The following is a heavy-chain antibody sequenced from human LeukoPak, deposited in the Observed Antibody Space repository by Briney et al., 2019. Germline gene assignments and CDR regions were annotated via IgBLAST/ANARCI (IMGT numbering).Heavy chain of an antibody. Sequence: SETLSLTCTVSDDSISDYYRGWIRQPPGKGLEWIGYFYNSGTSTYNPSLKSRVTISADTSKNQFSLKLNSLTTADTAVYYCTRGAGWLIDYWGQGILVTVSS. J-gene: IGHJ4*02. CDR3: TRGAGWLIDY. CDR2: FYNSGTS. V-gene: IGHV4-59*01. D-gene: IGHD3-16*01. CDR1: DDSISDYY.